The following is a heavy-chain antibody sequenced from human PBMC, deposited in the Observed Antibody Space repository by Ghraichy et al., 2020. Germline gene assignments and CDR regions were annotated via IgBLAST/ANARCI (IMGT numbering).Heavy chain of an antibody. D-gene: IGHD2-21*01. CDR1: GFTFSSHA. J-gene: IGHJ4*02. Sequence: GESLNISCAASGFTFSSHAMHWVRQAPGKGLEWVGLISYDGSKKYYADSVQGRFTISRDNSKTTLYVQMNSLRAEDTAVYYCARGFLGALDSWGQGTLVTVSS. CDR2: ISYDGSKK. CDR3: ARGFLGALDS. V-gene: IGHV3-30-3*01.